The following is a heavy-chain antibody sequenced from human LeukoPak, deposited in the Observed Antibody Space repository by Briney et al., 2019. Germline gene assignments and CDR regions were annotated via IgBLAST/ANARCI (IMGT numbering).Heavy chain of an antibody. CDR2: IYYSGST. CDR1: GGSFSGYY. D-gene: IGHD1-26*01. V-gene: IGHV4-34*01. CDR3: ARYSGSYRYNWFDP. J-gene: IGHJ5*02. Sequence: SETLSLTCAVYGGSFSGYYWSWIRQPPGKGLEWIGYIYYSGSTYYNPSLKSRVTISVDTSKNQFSLKLSSVTAADTAVYYCARYSGSYRYNWFDPWGQGTLVTVSS.